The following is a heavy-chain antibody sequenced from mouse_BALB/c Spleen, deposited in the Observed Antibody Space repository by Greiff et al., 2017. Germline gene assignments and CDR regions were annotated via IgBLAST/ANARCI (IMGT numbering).Heavy chain of an antibody. D-gene: IGHD1-1*01. CDR2: ISYSGST. J-gene: IGHJ4*01. CDR1: GDSITSGY. CDR3: ARYPGSSYVDYAMDY. V-gene: IGHV3-8*02. Sequence: DVKLQESGPSLVKPSQTLSLTCSVTGDSITSGYWNWIRKFPGNKLEYMGYISYSGSTYYNPSLKSRISITRDTSKNQYYLQLNSVTTEDTATYYCARYPGSSYVDYAMDYWGQGTSVTVSS.